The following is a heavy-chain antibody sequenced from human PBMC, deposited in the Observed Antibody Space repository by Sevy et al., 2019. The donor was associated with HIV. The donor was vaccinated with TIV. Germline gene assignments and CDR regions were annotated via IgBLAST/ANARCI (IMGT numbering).Heavy chain of an antibody. Sequence: SETLSLTCTVSGGSISSYYWSWIRQPPGKGLEWIGYIYYSGSTYYNPSLKSRVTMSADTSMNQFSLKLSSVTVADTAVYYCARQRGGWYEYDASDVWGQGTMVTVSS. CDR1: GGSISSYY. CDR2: IYYSGST. J-gene: IGHJ3*01. V-gene: IGHV4-59*04. D-gene: IGHD6-19*01. CDR3: ARQRGGWYEYDASDV.